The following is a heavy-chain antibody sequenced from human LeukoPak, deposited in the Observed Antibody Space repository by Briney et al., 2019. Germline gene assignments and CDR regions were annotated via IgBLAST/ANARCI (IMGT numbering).Heavy chain of an antibody. CDR1: GYTFTSYG. V-gene: IGHV1-18*01. J-gene: IGHJ4*02. CDR2: ISAYNGNT. CDR3: ARDLEAEVSVPAATGTTDY. D-gene: IGHD2-2*01. Sequence: ASVKVSCKASGYTFTSYGISWVRQAPGQGLEWMGWISAYNGNTNYAQKLQGRVTMTTDTSTSTAYMELRSLRSDDTAVYYCARDLEAEVSVPAATGTTDYWGQGTLVTVSS.